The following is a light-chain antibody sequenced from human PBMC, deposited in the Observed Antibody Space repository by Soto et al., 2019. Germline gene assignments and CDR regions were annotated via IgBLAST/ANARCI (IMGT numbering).Light chain of an antibody. V-gene: IGLV2-14*01. CDR1: SSDIGAYNF. CDR3: SSYTSNSTPL. CDR2: EVT. Sequence: QSALTQPASVSGSPGQSITISCNGTSSDIGAYNFVSWHQQHPGKAPQLMIYEVTNRPSGVSNRFSGSKSGNTASLTISGLQTEDEADHYCSSYTSNSTPLFGGGTKLTVL. J-gene: IGLJ2*01.